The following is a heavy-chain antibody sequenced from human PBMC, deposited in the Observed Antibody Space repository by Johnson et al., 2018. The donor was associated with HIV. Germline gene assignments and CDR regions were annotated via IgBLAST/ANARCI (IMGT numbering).Heavy chain of an antibody. CDR1: GFTFSSFA. CDR3: APAGPDAFDI. Sequence: VQLVESGGGVVQPGRSLRLSCAASGFTFSSFAMHWVRQTPGNGLEWVSIISYSGSNKYYADSVKGRFTISRDNSKNTLYLQMNSLRAEDTAVYYCAPAGPDAFDIWGQGTMVTVSS. J-gene: IGHJ3*02. CDR2: ISYSGSNK. D-gene: IGHD6-13*01. V-gene: IGHV3-30*04.